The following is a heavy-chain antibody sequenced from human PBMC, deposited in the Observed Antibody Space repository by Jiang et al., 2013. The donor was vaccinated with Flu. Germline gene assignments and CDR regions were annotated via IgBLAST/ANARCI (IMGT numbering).Heavy chain of an antibody. J-gene: IGHJ4*02. CDR3: ARSSRGATEDY. V-gene: IGHV3-7*03. Sequence: VQLLESGGGLVQPGGSLRLSCAASGFALSGYWMNWVRQIPGKGLEWVANIKTDGSAKYYVDSVKDRFTTSRDNAKNSLYLQMNGLRAEDTAVYYCARSSRGATEDYWGQGTLVTVSS. CDR1: GFALSGYW. CDR2: IKTDGSAK. D-gene: IGHD1-26*01.